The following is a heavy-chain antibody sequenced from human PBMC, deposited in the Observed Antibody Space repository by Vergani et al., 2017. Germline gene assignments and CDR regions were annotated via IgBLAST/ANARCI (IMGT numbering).Heavy chain of an antibody. Sequence: EVQLVESGGGLVQPGRSLRLSCAASGFTFDDYAMHWVRQAPGKGLEWVSGIGGNSGSIGYADSVKGRFTISRDNAKNSLYLQMNSLRAEDTALYYCAKAGITICGVVTWYVDLWGRGTLVTVSS. V-gene: IGHV3-9*01. CDR2: IGGNSGSI. J-gene: IGHJ2*01. D-gene: IGHD3-3*01. CDR1: GFTFDDYA. CDR3: AKAGITICGVVTWYVDL.